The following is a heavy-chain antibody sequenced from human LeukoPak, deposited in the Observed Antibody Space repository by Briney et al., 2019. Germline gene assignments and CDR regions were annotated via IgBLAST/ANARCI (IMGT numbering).Heavy chain of an antibody. V-gene: IGHV3-43*01. D-gene: IGHD2-15*01. Sequence: GGSLRLSCAASGLSIGDNSMHWVRQAPGKGLEWVSLISWDESATYYSDSVKGRFTVSRDSSKNSLHLQMNSLRTEDTALYYCARGPNRWWVVSRNWGMDVWGQGTTVTVSS. CDR1: GLSIGDNS. J-gene: IGHJ6*02. CDR2: ISWDESAT. CDR3: ARGPNRWWVVSRNWGMDV.